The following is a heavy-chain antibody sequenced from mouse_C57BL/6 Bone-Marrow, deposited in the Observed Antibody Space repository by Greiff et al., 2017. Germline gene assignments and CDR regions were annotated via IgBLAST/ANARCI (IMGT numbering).Heavy chain of an antibody. CDR1: GYSITSDY. Sequence: DVQLQESGPGLAKPSQTLSLTCSVTGYSITSDYWNWIRKFPGNKLEYMGYISYSGSTYYNPSLKSRISITRDTSKNQYYLQLNSVTTEDTATYYCARGHYYGSSYNYARDYWGQGTSVTVSS. J-gene: IGHJ4*01. D-gene: IGHD1-1*01. CDR2: ISYSGST. CDR3: ARGHYYGSSYNYARDY. V-gene: IGHV3-8*01.